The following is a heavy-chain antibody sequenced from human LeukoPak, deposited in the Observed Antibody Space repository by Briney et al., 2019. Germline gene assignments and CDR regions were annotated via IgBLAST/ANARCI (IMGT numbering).Heavy chain of an antibody. Sequence: GESLKISCKGSGYSFTSYWIGWVRQMPGKGLEWMGIIYPGDSDTRYSPSSQGQVTISADKSISTAYLQWSSLKASDTAMYYCARDYGDYRSHYYYGMDVWGQGTTVTVSS. CDR2: IYPGDSDT. J-gene: IGHJ6*02. V-gene: IGHV5-51*01. D-gene: IGHD4-17*01. CDR1: GYSFTSYW. CDR3: ARDYGDYRSHYYYGMDV.